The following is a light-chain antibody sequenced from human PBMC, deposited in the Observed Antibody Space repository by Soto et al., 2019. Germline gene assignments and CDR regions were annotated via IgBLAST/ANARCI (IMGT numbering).Light chain of an antibody. CDR2: GVV. J-gene: IGLJ1*01. CDR1: GNDGGAYNY. Sequence: QSALTQPRSVSGSPGQSVTISCTGTGNDGGAYNYVSWYQQHPGRPPKLLIYGVVRWPSGVPDRFSGSKSGNTASLTISGLQAEDEADYCCCSYAGGYTYLFGTGTKLTVL. CDR3: CSYAGGYTYL. V-gene: IGLV2-11*01.